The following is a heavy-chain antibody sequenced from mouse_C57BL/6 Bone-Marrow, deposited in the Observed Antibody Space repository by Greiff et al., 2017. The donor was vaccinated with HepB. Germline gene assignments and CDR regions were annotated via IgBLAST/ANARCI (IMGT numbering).Heavy chain of an antibody. Sequence: EVKLVESGGGLVQPGGSMKLSCVASGFTFSNYWMNWVRQSPEKGLEWVAQIRLKSDNYATHYAESVKGRFTISRDDSKSSVYLQMNNLRAEDTGIYYCTAGYSYAMDYWGQGTSVTVSS. CDR2: IRLKSDNYAT. CDR3: TAGYSYAMDY. J-gene: IGHJ4*01. V-gene: IGHV6-3*01. CDR1: GFTFSNYW. D-gene: IGHD1-2*01.